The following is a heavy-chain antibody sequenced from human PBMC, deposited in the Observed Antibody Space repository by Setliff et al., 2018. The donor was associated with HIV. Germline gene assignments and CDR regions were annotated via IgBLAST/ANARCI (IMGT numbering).Heavy chain of an antibody. V-gene: IGHV4-30-4*08. D-gene: IGHD6-19*01. J-gene: IGHJ4*02. CDR2: IYYSGST. CDR3: ASTGYSSGWSFDY. CDR1: GGSISSGDYF. Sequence: LSLTCTVSGGSISSGDYFLSWIRQAPGKGLEWIGCIYYSGSTYYNPSLKSRVTISVDTSKNQFSLKLSSVTAADTAVYYCASTGYSSGWSFDYWGQGTLVTVSS.